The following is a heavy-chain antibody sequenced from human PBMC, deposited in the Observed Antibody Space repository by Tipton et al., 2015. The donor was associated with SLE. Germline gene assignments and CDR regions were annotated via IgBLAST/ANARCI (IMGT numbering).Heavy chain of an antibody. Sequence: SLRLSCAASGFTIFSFDDFFMHWVRQVPGKGLEWVSGINWDSGYTDYADSVMGRFTISRDNGKKSLYLQMNSLRVEDTAFYYCAKSRLVGASSLRDYFDYWGQGILVTVSS. CDR2: INWDSGYT. D-gene: IGHD1-26*01. CDR1: GFTIFSFDDFF. J-gene: IGHJ4*02. CDR3: AKSRLVGASSLRDYFDY. V-gene: IGHV3-9*01.